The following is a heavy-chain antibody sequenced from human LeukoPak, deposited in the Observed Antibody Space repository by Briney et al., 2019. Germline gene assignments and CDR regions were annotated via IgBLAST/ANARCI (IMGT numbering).Heavy chain of an antibody. J-gene: IGHJ4*02. CDR1: GFTFSSYA. D-gene: IGHD5-12*01. V-gene: IGHV3-23*01. CDR2: IGGSGGST. Sequence: GWGLRLSFASSGFTFSSYAMSWVRQAPWKGREWVSAIGGSGGSTYYTDSVKGRFTISRDNSKNMLYLQMNSLRAEDTAVYYCAKVTSGYVTRDYWGQGTLVTV. CDR3: AKVTSGYVTRDY.